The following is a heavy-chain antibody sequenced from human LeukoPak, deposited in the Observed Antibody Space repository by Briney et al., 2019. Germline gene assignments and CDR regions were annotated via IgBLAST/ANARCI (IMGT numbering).Heavy chain of an antibody. CDR3: ARDNGYYDSSPPD. V-gene: IGHV1-69*13. CDR1: GYTFTSYG. D-gene: IGHD3-22*01. CDR2: IIPIFGTA. Sequence: ASVKVSCKASGYTFTSYGISWVRQAPGQGLEWMGGIIPIFGTANYAQKFQGRVTITADESTSTAYMELSSLRSEDTAVYYCARDNGYYDSSPPDWGQGTLVTVSS. J-gene: IGHJ4*02.